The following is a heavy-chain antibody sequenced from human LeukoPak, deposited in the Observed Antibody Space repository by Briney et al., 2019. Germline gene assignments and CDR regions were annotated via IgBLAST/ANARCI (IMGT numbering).Heavy chain of an antibody. V-gene: IGHV4-59*08. J-gene: IGHJ5*02. Sequence: SETLSITCTVSGDSISSYYWSWIRQPPGKGLEWIGYFSHSGRTNSNPSLKSRVTMSIDTSKNQFSLKLSSVTAADTAMYYCARYFCTGNSCYSTNWFDRWGQGTLVTVSS. CDR2: FSHSGRT. D-gene: IGHD3/OR15-3a*01. CDR1: GDSISSYY. CDR3: ARYFCTGNSCYSTNWFDR.